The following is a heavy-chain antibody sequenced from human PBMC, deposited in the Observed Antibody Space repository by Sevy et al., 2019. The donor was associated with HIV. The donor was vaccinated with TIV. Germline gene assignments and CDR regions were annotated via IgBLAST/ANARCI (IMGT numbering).Heavy chain of an antibody. CDR3: ARGGYYYDNAAYYALDS. J-gene: IGHJ4*02. D-gene: IGHD3-22*01. CDR2: IWSDGAYQ. CDR1: GFTFSNYA. V-gene: IGHV3-33*01. Sequence: GGSLRLSCAATGFTFSNYAMHWVRQAPGKGMEWVAIIWSDGAYQYHGDSVKGRFPIPRDNSKNTQYLQMNNVRVEDTAMYYCARGGYYYDNAAYYALDSWGQGTLVTVSS.